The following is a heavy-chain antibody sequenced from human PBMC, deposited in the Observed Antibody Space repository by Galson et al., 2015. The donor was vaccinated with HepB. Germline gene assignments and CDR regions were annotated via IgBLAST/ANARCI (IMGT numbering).Heavy chain of an antibody. CDR2: IIPILGIA. J-gene: IGHJ2*01. Sequence: SVKVSCKASGGTFSSYTISWVRQAPGQGLEWMGRIIPILGIANYAQKFQGRVTITADKSTSTAYMELSSLRSEDTAVYYCARSLSSSRNWYFDLWGRGTLVTVSS. CDR3: ARSLSSSRNWYFDL. D-gene: IGHD6-13*01. CDR1: GGTFSSYT. V-gene: IGHV1-69*02.